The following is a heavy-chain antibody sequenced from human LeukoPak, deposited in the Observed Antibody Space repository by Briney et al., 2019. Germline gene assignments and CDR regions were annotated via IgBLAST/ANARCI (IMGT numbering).Heavy chain of an antibody. V-gene: IGHV4-39*01. CDR2: IYYSGST. D-gene: IGHD5-24*01. Sequence: SETLSLTCTVSGGSISSSSYYWGWIRQPPGKGLEWIGSIYYSGSTYYNPSLKSRVTISVDTFKNQFSLKLSSVTAADTAVYYCAGLMATILHYWGQGTLVTVSS. CDR3: AGLMATILHY. J-gene: IGHJ4*02. CDR1: GGSISSSSYY.